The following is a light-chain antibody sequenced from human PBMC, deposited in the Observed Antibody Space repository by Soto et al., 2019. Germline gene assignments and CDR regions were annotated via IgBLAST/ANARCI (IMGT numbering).Light chain of an antibody. CDR2: AAS. CDR3: QQCYSTPHM. J-gene: IGKJ1*01. Sequence: DIPLTQSPASLSASVGDRVTITCRASQRIGSYVNWYQQKPGKAPKLLIYAASSLQSGVPSRFSGSGSGTDFTLTISSLQPEDFATYYGQQCYSTPHMFGQGTKVEIK. CDR1: QRIGSY. V-gene: IGKV1-39*01.